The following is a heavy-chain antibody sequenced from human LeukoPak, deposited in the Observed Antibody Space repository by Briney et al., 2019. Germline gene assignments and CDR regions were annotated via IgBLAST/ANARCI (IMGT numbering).Heavy chain of an antibody. CDR3: ARDLIEGAFDI. V-gene: IGHV4-4*07. CDR1: GGSISSYY. J-gene: IGHJ3*02. Sequence: SETLSLTCTVSGGSISSYYWNWIRQPAGKTLEWIGRIYTSGSTNYNPSLKSRVAMSVDTSKNQFSLKLSSVTAADTAVYYCARDLIEGAFDIWGQGTMVTVSS. CDR2: IYTSGST. D-gene: IGHD1-26*01.